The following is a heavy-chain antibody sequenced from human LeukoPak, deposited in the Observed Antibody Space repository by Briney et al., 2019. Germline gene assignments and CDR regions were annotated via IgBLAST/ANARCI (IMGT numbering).Heavy chain of an antibody. V-gene: IGHV3-21*01. CDR3: ARDRAGTAMPMISYYYYYMDV. J-gene: IGHJ6*03. CDR1: GGSFSGYF. D-gene: IGHD5-18*01. CDR2: ISSSSSSYI. Sequence: KPSETLSLTCAVYGGSFSGYFWNWVRQAPGKGLEWVSSISSSSSSYIYYADSVKGRFTISRDNAKNSLYLQMYSLRAEDTAVYYCARDRAGTAMPMISYYYYYMDVWGKGTTVTVSS.